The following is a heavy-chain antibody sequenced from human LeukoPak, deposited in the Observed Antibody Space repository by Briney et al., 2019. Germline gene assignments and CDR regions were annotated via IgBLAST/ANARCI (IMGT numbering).Heavy chain of an antibody. CDR2: IIPILGIA. CDR3: ARKEGLNSSSWSDAFDI. J-gene: IGHJ3*02. Sequence: VKVSCKASGGTFSSYTISWVRQAPGQGREWMGRIIPILGIANHAQKIQCRVTITADKSTRTAYMERNSLSSEDTAVYYCARKEGLNSSSWSDAFDIWGQGTMVTASS. V-gene: IGHV1-69*02. CDR1: GGTFSSYT. D-gene: IGHD6-13*01.